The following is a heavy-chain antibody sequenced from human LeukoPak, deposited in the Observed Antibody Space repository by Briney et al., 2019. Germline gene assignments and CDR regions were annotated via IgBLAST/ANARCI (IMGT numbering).Heavy chain of an antibody. Sequence: PGASLRLSCAASGVTFSRYAMSWVRQGPGKGLEWVSAISVSGDNTYYADSVKGRFTVSRDNSKNTLYLQMNSLRAEDTALYYCARGGGMDVWGQGTTVAVSS. CDR2: ISVSGDNT. CDR1: GVTFSRYA. CDR3: ARGGGMDV. J-gene: IGHJ6*02. V-gene: IGHV3-23*01.